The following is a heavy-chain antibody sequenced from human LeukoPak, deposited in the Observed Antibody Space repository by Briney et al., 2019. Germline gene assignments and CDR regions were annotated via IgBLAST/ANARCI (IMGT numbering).Heavy chain of an antibody. V-gene: IGHV4-4*07. CDR2: IYTSGGT. J-gene: IGHJ4*02. CDR1: GGSIGSYY. Sequence: PSETLSLTCTVSGGSIGSYYWSWIRQPAGKGLEWIGRIYTSGGTVYNPSLKSRVTMSVDTSKNQFSLKLSSVTAADTAVYYCARGVFYYDTSGRGYYFDYWGQGTLGTVS. D-gene: IGHD3-22*01. CDR3: ARGVFYYDTSGRGYYFDY.